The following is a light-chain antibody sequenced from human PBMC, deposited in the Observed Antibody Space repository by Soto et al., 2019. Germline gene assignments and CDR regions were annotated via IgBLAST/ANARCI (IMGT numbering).Light chain of an antibody. Sequence: QSVLTQPASVSGSPGQSITIAWTGTRSDIGGYNYVSWYQQHPGKAPKLMIYDVSNRPSGVSNRFSGSKSGNTASLTISGLQAEDEADYYCTSYTSSTTLVFGGGTKLTVL. CDR2: DVS. CDR3: TSYTSSTTLV. J-gene: IGLJ2*01. CDR1: RSDIGGYNY. V-gene: IGLV2-14*03.